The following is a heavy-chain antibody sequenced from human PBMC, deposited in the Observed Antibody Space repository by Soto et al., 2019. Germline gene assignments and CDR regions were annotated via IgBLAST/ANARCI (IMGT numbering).Heavy chain of an antibody. CDR1: GGSISSYY. V-gene: IGHV4-59*08. CDR2: IYYSGST. Sequence: LCGGSISSYYWSWIRQPPGKGLEWIGYIYYSGSTNYNPSLKSRVTISGDTSNNQFSLKLSSVTAADTAVYYCARHTVEYKLLIHAFDIWGQGTMVTVSS. CDR3: ARHTVEYKLLIHAFDI. D-gene: IGHD2-2*01. J-gene: IGHJ3*02.